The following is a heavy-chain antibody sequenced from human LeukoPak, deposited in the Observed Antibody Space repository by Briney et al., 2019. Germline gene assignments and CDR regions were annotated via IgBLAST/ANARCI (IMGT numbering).Heavy chain of an antibody. V-gene: IGHV3-11*01. CDR3: ARVFLIVAAGTFDY. CDR1: GFTLSDYY. CDR2: ISSSGSPI. Sequence: SGGSLRLSCTTSGFTLSDYYMTWIRQAPGKGLEWVSYISSSGSPIDYADSVKGRFTISRDNAKNSLYLQMNSLRAEDTAVYYCARVFLIVAAGTFDYWGQGTLVTVSS. D-gene: IGHD6-13*01. J-gene: IGHJ4*02.